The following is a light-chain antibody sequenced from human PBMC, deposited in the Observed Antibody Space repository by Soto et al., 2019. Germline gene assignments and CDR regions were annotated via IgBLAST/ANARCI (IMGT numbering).Light chain of an antibody. CDR3: CSYAGSYTWV. CDR2: DVS. V-gene: IGLV2-11*01. CDR1: SIEVGGYNY. Sequence: QSALTQPRSVSGSPGQSVTISCTGTSIEVGGYNYVSWYQQHPGKAPKLIIYDVSKRPSGVPDRFSGSKSGNTASLTISGLQAEDEADYYCCSYAGSYTWVFGGGTKLTVL. J-gene: IGLJ3*02.